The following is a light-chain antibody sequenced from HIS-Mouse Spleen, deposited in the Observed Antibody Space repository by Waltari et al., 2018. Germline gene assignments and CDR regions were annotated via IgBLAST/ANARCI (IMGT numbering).Light chain of an antibody. CDR2: GNS. CDR3: QSYDSSLSGVV. CDR1: SANIGARSD. V-gene: IGLV1-40*01. Sequence: QSVLTQPPSVSGAPGQRVTISCTGRSANIGARSDLPWYKQLQGTAPKLLIYGNSNRPAGVPDRFSGSKSGTSASLAITGLQAEDEADYYCQSYDSSLSGVVFGGGTKLTVL. J-gene: IGLJ2*01.